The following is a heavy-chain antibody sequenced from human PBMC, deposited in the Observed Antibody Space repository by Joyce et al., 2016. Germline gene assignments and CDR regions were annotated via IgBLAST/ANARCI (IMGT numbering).Heavy chain of an antibody. V-gene: IGHV1-2*04. J-gene: IGHJ4*02. CDR2: IHTYGGVT. D-gene: IGHD6-19*01. CDR3: ARGGLRRGSGHKELSEIDY. CDR1: GYAFINYY. Sequence: QVHLMQSGAEVTKPGASVKVYCKASGYAFINYYIHWVRQAPGQGLEWMGWIHTYGGVTSLAQKFQGWVTMTRDASITTAYMELTSRKADDTAVYYCARGGLRRGSGHKELSEIDYWGQGTLVTVSS.